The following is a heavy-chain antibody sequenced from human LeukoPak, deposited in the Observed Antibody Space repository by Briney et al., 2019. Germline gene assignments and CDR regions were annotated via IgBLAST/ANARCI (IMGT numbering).Heavy chain of an antibody. CDR3: ATYSSGSYSNAFDI. Sequence: GGSLRLSCAASGFSFTNAWMSWVRQAPGKGLEWVGRIKSETDGGATDYPAPVKGRFTISRDDSKATLYLQMNSLRAEETAVYYCATYSSGSYSNAFDIWGQGTMVTVSS. J-gene: IGHJ3*02. D-gene: IGHD3-10*01. V-gene: IGHV3-15*01. CDR2: IKSETDGGAT. CDR1: GFSFTNAW.